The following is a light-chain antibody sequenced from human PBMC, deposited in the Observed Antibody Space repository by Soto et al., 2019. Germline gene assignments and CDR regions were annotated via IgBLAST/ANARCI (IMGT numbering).Light chain of an antibody. Sequence: QSVLTQPASVSGSPGQSVTISCTGTSSDVGSYNLVSWYQQHPGKAPKLMIYEVTQRPSGVANRFSGSKSGNTASLTISGLQAEDEADYYCCSYAPSSTYVFGPRTKLTVL. CDR1: SSDVGSYNL. CDR2: EVT. J-gene: IGLJ1*01. CDR3: CSYAPSSTYV. V-gene: IGLV2-23*02.